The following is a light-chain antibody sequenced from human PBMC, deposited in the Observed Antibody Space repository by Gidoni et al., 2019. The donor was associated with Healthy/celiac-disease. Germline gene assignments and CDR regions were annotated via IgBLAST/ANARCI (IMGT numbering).Light chain of an antibody. Sequence: IVLSLPSGTLSLSPGERATLSCRASQSVSSSYLAWYLQKPGQAPRLLIYCASSRATGIPGRFSGSGSGTDFTLTISRLEPEDFAVYYCQEYGSSPLFTFGPGTKVDI. CDR2: CAS. V-gene: IGKV3-20*01. CDR1: QSVSSSY. J-gene: IGKJ3*01. CDR3: QEYGSSPLFT.